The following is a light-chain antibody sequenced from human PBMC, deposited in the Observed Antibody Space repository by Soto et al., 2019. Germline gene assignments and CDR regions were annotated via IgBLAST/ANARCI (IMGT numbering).Light chain of an antibody. J-gene: IGKJ1*01. CDR3: QQYGSSGT. CDR2: GAS. CDR1: QSVSNNY. Sequence: IVLTQSPGTLSLSPGARATLSCRASQSVSNNYLAWYQQKPGQAHRLLIYGASNRATGIPDRFIGSGSGTDFTLTISRLEPEDSAVDDCQQYGSSGTFGQGTKVEIK. V-gene: IGKV3-20*01.